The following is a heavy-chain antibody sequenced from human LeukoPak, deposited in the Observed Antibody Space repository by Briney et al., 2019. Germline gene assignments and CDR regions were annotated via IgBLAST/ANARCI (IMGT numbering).Heavy chain of an antibody. CDR2: ISSSGSYI. Sequence: GGSLRLSCAASGFTFSSYSVNWVRQAPGKGLEWVSSISSSGSYIYYADSVKGRFTISRDNAKNSLYLQMNSLRAEDTAVYYCARTREWEALGMDYFDYWGQGTLVTVSS. J-gene: IGHJ4*02. CDR3: ARTREWEALGMDYFDY. V-gene: IGHV3-21*01. CDR1: GFTFSSYS. D-gene: IGHD7-27*01.